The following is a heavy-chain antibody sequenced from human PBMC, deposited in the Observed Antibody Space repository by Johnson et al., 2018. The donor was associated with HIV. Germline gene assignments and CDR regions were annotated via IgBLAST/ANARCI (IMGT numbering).Heavy chain of an antibody. CDR1: GFTFSRCG. CDR3: VRGREGVDNSDGSFDV. CDR2: ISYDGSNK. D-gene: IGHD5-24*01. Sequence: QVQLVESGGGVVQPGRSLRLSCIASGFTFSRCGMHWVRQAPGKGLEWVALISYDGSNKYYADSVKGRFTLSRDNSKNTLFLQMNSLRPEDTAVFYCVRGREGVDNSDGSFDVWGQGTMVIVSS. J-gene: IGHJ3*01. V-gene: IGHV3-30*03.